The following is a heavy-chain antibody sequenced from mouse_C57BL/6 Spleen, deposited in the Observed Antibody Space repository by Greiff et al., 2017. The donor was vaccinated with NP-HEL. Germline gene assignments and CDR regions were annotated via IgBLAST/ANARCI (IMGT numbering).Heavy chain of an antibody. CDR1: GFTFSSYA. V-gene: IGHV5-4*01. Sequence: EVQLVESGGGLVKPGGSLKLSCAASGFTFSSYAMSWVRQTPEKRLEWVATISDGGSYTYYPDNVKGRFTISRDNAKNNLYLQMSHLKSEDTAMYYCAREGTGTRYFDVWGTGTTVTVSS. CDR3: AREGTGTRYFDV. J-gene: IGHJ1*03. CDR2: ISDGGSYT. D-gene: IGHD4-1*01.